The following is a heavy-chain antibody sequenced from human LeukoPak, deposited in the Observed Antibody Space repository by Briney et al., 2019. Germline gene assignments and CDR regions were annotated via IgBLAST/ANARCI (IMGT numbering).Heavy chain of an antibody. Sequence: ASVKVSCKASGYTFIGYYIHWVRQAPGHGLEWMGWINPNSGRINYAQKFQGRVTMTRDTSISTAYMELSRLRSDDTAVYYCARDQRLVAGTFYFDYWGQGTLVTVSS. D-gene: IGHD6-19*01. CDR2: INPNSGRI. J-gene: IGHJ4*02. CDR3: ARDQRLVAGTFYFDY. CDR1: GYTFIGYY. V-gene: IGHV1-2*02.